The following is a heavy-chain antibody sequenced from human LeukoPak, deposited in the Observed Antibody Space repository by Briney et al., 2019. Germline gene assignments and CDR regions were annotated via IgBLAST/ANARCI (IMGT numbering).Heavy chain of an antibody. J-gene: IGHJ3*02. V-gene: IGHV4-59*01. Sequence: SETLSFTCTVSGGSISSYYWSWIRQPPGKGLEWIGYIHYSGSTNYNPSLKSRVTISVDTSKNQFSLKLSSVTAADTAVYYCAREYRGSSFGVVSHAFDIWGQGTMVTVSS. D-gene: IGHD3-3*01. CDR3: AREYRGSSFGVVSHAFDI. CDR1: GGSISSYY. CDR2: IHYSGST.